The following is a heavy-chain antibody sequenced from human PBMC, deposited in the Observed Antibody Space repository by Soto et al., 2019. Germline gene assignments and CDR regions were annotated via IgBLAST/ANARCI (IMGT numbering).Heavy chain of an antibody. V-gene: IGHV3-33*01. D-gene: IGHD6-13*01. CDR3: ARASSSSWYGGFDY. Sequence: QVQLVESGGGVVQPGRSLRLSCAASGFTFSSYGMHWVRQAPGKGLEWVAVIWYDGSNKYYADSVKGRFTISRDNSKNTRDLQMNSLRAEDTAVYYCARASSSSWYGGFDYWGQGTLVTVSS. J-gene: IGHJ4*02. CDR1: GFTFSSYG. CDR2: IWYDGSNK.